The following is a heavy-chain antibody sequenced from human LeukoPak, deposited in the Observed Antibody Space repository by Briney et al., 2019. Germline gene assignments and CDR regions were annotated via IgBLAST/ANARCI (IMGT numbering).Heavy chain of an antibody. Sequence: ASVKVSCKASGYTFAGYAIGWVRQAPGQGLEWMGWISVYNGNTNYAQKLQGRVTLTTDTSTNTAYMELTSLRSDDTAVYYCARGGSGWSRDYWGQGTLVTVSS. V-gene: IGHV1-18*01. CDR1: GYTFAGYA. CDR3: ARGGSGWSRDY. D-gene: IGHD6-19*01. CDR2: ISVYNGNT. J-gene: IGHJ4*02.